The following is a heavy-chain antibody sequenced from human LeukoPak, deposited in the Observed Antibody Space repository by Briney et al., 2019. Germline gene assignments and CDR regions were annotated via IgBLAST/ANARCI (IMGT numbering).Heavy chain of an antibody. V-gene: IGHV1-2*02. Sequence: ASVKVCCKASGYTFTGYYMHWVRQAPGQGLEWMGWINPNSGGTNYAQKFQGRVTMTRDTSISTAYMELSRLRSEDTAVYYCARDLITFGGVIDAFDYWGQGTLVTVSS. CDR3: ARDLITFGGVIDAFDY. J-gene: IGHJ4*02. CDR1: GYTFTGYY. CDR2: INPNSGGT. D-gene: IGHD3-16*02.